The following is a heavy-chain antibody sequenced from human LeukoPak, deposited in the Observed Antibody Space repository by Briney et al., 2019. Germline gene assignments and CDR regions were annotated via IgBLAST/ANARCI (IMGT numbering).Heavy chain of an antibody. J-gene: IGHJ4*02. Sequence: ASVKVSCKASGYTFTGYYMHWVRQAPGQGLEWMGWINPNSGGTNYAQKFQGRVTMTRDTSTSTVYMELSSLRSEDTAVYYCARDPLLGYFDYWGQGTLVTVSS. V-gene: IGHV1-2*02. D-gene: IGHD2-21*01. CDR2: INPNSGGT. CDR3: ARDPLLGYFDY. CDR1: GYTFTGYY.